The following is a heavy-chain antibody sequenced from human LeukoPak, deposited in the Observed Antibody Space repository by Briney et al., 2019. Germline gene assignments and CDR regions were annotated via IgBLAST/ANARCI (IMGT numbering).Heavy chain of an antibody. CDR1: GGSISSYY. CDR2: IYYSGST. D-gene: IGHD2-2*01. CDR3: ARDVVPAAAHYYYYGMDV. V-gene: IGHV4-59*06. Sequence: PSETLSLTCTVSGGSISSYYWSWIRQHPGKGLEWIGYIYYSGSTYYNPSLKSRVTISVDTSKNQFSLKLSSVTAADTAVYYCARDVVPAAAHYYYYGMDVWGQGTTVTVSS. J-gene: IGHJ6*02.